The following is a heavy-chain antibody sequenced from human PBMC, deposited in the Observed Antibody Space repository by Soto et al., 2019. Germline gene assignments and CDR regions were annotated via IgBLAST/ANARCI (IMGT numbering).Heavy chain of an antibody. J-gene: IGHJ1*01. CDR1: GGSFSGYY. V-gene: IGHV4-34*01. D-gene: IGHD2-15*01. CDR3: AREGPKYCSGGSCYSVQH. CDR2: INHIGST. Sequence: QVQLQQWGAGLLKPSETLSLTCAVYGGSFSGYYWSWIRQPPGKGLEGIGEINHIGSTNYNQSLMSRVTISVDTSKIQFSLKLSSVTAADTAVYYCAREGPKYCSGGSCYSVQHWGQGTLVTVSS.